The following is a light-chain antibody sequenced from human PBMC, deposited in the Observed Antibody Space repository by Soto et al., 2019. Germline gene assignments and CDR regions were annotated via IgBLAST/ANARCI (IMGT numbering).Light chain of an antibody. CDR3: MQALQTPLT. CDR2: LGS. V-gene: IGKV2-28*01. CDR1: QSLLHSNGYNY. Sequence: DIVMTQSPLSLPVTPGEPASISCRSSQSLLHSNGYNYLDWYLQKPGQSPQLLIYLGSNRDSGVPDRFSGSGSGTDFTLKISRVEAEDVGAYYCMQALQTPLTFGGGTKVEIK. J-gene: IGKJ4*01.